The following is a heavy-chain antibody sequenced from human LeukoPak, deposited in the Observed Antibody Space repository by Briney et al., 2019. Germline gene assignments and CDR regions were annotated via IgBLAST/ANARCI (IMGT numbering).Heavy chain of an antibody. CDR3: AKGANWNFRTADRLDP. V-gene: IGHV3-30*18. Sequence: GRSLRLSCAASGFTFNTYGMHWVRQAPGKGLEWVAVISNDGRNKYYVDSLKGRFTISRDNSKNTLYLQMNSLRAEDTALYYCAKGANWNFRTADRLDPWGQGTLVTVSS. D-gene: IGHD1-1*01. CDR1: GFTFNTYG. CDR2: ISNDGRNK. J-gene: IGHJ5*02.